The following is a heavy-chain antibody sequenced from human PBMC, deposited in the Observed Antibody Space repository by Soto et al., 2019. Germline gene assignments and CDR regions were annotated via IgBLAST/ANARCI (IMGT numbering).Heavy chain of an antibody. CDR1: GFTFSSYG. CDR3: AKRGVDSGYDFGLDY. J-gene: IGHJ4*02. CDR2: ISYDGSNK. Sequence: GGSLRLSCAASGFTFSSYGMHWVRQAPGKGLEWVAVISYDGSNKYYADSVKGRFTISRDNSKNTLYLQMNSLRAEDTAVYYCAKRGVDSGYDFGLDYWGQGTLVTVSS. V-gene: IGHV3-30*18. D-gene: IGHD5-12*01.